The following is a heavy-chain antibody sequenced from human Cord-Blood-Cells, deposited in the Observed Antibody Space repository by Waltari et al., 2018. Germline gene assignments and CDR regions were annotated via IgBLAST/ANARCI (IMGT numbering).Heavy chain of an antibody. D-gene: IGHD3-22*01. CDR1: GGTLSSYA. CDR2: ISPIFGTA. Sequence: QVQLVQSGAEVKKPGSSVKVSCKASGGTLSSYAISWVRQDHGQGLEGMGGISPIFGTANYAQKFQGRVTITADKATSTAYMELSSLRSEDTAVYYCARLSREYYYDSSGYETFDYWGQGTLVTVSS. V-gene: IGHV1-69*06. J-gene: IGHJ4*02. CDR3: ARLSREYYYDSSGYETFDY.